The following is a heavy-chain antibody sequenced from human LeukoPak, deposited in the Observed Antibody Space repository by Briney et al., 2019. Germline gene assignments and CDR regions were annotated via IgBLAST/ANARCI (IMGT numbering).Heavy chain of an antibody. CDR1: GGSFSGYY. D-gene: IGHD1-7*01. J-gene: IGHJ4*02. V-gene: IGHV4-34*01. CDR2: INHSGST. CDR3: ARGWNYGAY. Sequence: SETLSLTCAVYGGSFSGYYWSWIRQPPGKGLEWIGEINHSGSTNYNPSLKSRVTISVDTSKNQFSLKLSPVAAADTAVYYCARGWNYGAYWGQGTLVTVSS.